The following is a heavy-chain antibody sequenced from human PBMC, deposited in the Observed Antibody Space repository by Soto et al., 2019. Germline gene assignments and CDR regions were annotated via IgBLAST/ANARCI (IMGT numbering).Heavy chain of an antibody. Sequence: QITLKESGPTLVKPTQTLTLTCTFSGFSFSTSGVGVGWIRQPPGKALEWLALIYWDDDRRYSPSLRSRLTITKHTSKNQVVLTMTNMDPVDTATYYCVSGSFPNWFDPWGQGTLVTVSS. CDR1: GFSFSTSGVG. J-gene: IGHJ5*02. CDR3: VSGSFPNWFDP. D-gene: IGHD3-10*01. V-gene: IGHV2-5*02. CDR2: IYWDDDR.